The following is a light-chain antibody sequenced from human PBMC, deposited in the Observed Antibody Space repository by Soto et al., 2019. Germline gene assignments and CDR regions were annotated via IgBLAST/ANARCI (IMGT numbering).Light chain of an antibody. J-gene: IGLJ1*01. CDR2: EVS. Sequence: QSVLTQPASVSGSPGQSITISCTGTNSDVGGYNYVSWYQQHPGKAPELMIYEVSHRPSGVSNRFSGSKSDNTASLTISGLQAEDEADYYCSSYTSISTLYVFGTGTKVTDL. V-gene: IGLV2-14*01. CDR3: SSYTSISTLYV. CDR1: NSDVGGYNY.